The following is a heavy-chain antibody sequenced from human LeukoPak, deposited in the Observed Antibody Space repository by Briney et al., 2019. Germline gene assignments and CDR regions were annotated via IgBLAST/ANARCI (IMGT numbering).Heavy chain of an antibody. Sequence: GGTLRLSCAAPGFTFDDYGMSRVRHAPGKGLNWLSGINWNGGRTGYVDSVKGRFTISRDNAKNSLYLQMNSLRAEDTALYYCAREQGGTGSWYEGEGYWGQGTLVTVSS. V-gene: IGHV3-20*04. CDR1: GFTFDDYG. CDR3: AREQGGTGSWYEGEGY. D-gene: IGHD6-13*01. J-gene: IGHJ4*02. CDR2: INWNGGRT.